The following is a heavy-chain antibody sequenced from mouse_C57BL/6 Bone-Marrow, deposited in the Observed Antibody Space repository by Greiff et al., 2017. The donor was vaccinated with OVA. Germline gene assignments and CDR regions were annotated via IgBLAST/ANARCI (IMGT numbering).Heavy chain of an antibody. D-gene: IGHD2-4*01. Sequence: QVQLQQPGAELVRPGTSVKLSCKASGYTFTSYWMHWVKQRPGQGLAWIGVIDPSDSYTNYNQKFKGKATLTVDKSSSTAYMQLSSLTSEDAAVYYCAREDYGPFAYWGQGTPVTVSA. J-gene: IGHJ3*01. CDR3: AREDYGPFAY. CDR1: GYTFTSYW. V-gene: IGHV1-59*01. CDR2: IDPSDSYT.